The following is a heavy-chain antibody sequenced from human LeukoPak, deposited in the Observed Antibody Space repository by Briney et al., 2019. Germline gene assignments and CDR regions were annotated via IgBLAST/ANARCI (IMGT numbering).Heavy chain of an antibody. CDR1: GFSFSSHT. V-gene: IGHV3-23*01. Sequence: GGSLRLSCAGSGFSFSSHTMNWVRQAPGRGLQWVSAISGSGGSAYYADSVKGRFTISRDNSKDTLYLQMNSLRAEDTAVYYCARDSGGGGDDYWGQGTLVTVSS. CDR2: ISGSGGSA. D-gene: IGHD2-21*02. CDR3: ARDSGGGGDDY. J-gene: IGHJ4*02.